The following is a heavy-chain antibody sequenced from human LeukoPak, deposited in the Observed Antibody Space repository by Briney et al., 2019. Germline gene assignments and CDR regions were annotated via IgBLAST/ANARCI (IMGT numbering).Heavy chain of an antibody. D-gene: IGHD2-15*01. CDR2: TSSSDAGT. J-gene: IGHJ4*02. Sequence: GGSLRLPCAASGFTLSTYAMSWVRQTPGKGLEWVAATSSSDAGTYHADSVKGRFTISRDSSKNTLFLQMNRLRPEDAAVYYCAKAPVTTCRGAFCYPFDYWGLGTLVTVSS. CDR3: AKAPVTTCRGAFCYPFDY. CDR1: GFTLSTYA. V-gene: IGHV3-23*01.